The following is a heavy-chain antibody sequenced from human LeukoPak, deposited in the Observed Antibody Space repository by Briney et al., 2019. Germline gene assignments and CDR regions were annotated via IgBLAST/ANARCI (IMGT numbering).Heavy chain of an antibody. CDR3: ARTYYDFWSGHRYYFDY. CDR2: IYYSGST. Sequence: KPSETLSLTCTVSGGSISSYYWSWIRQPPGKGLEWVGYIYYSGSTNYNPSLKSRVTISVDTSKNQFSLKLSSVTAADTAVYYCARTYYDFWSGHRYYFDYWGQGTLVTVSS. CDR1: GGSISSYY. V-gene: IGHV4-59*01. J-gene: IGHJ4*02. D-gene: IGHD3-3*01.